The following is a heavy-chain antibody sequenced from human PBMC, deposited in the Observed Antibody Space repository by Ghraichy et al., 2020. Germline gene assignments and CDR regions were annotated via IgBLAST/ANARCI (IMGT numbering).Heavy chain of an antibody. CDR1: GFTFSSYW. D-gene: IGHD4-17*01. J-gene: IGHJ4*02. V-gene: IGHV3-7*01. CDR2: IKQDGSEK. CDR3: ARDHGTDYGDYDY. Sequence: GGSLRLSCAASGFTFSSYWMSWVRQAPGKGLEWVANIKQDGSEKYYVDSVKGRFTISRDNAKNSLYLQMNSLRAEDTAVYYCARDHGTDYGDYDYWGQGTLVTVSS.